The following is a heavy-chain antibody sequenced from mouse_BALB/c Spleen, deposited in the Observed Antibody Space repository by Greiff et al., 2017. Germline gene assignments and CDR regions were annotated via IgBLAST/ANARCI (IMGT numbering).Heavy chain of an antibody. CDR2: ISTYYGDA. J-gene: IGHJ4*01. CDR3: ARGLRGAMDY. CDR1: GYTFTDYA. Sequence: LVESGAELVRPGVSVKISCKGSGYTFTDYAMHWVKQSHAKSLEWIGVISTYYGDASYNQKFKGKATMTVDKSSSTAYMELARLTSEDSAIYYCARGLRGAMDYWGQGTSVTVSS. V-gene: IGHV1S137*01. D-gene: IGHD2-12*01.